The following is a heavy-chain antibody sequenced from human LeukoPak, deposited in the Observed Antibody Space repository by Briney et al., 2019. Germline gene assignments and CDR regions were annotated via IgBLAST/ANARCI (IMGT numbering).Heavy chain of an antibody. CDR3: ASSSWYALDH. V-gene: IGHV3-48*03. Sequence: QPGGSLRLSCAASGFTFSSYEMNWVRQAPGKGLEWISYISSSGSTMYYADSVKGRFTISRDNAKNSLYLQMNSLRAEDTAIYYCASSSWYALDHWGQGTLVTVSS. CDR2: ISSSGSTM. D-gene: IGHD6-13*01. CDR1: GFTFSSYE. J-gene: IGHJ4*02.